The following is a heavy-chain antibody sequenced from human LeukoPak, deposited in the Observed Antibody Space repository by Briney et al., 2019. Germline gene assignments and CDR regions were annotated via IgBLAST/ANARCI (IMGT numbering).Heavy chain of an antibody. D-gene: IGHD2-2*01. V-gene: IGHV3-30*19. CDR2: ISYDGSNK. CDR1: GFTFSSYG. Sequence: PGRSLRLSCAASGFTFSSYGMHWVRQAPGKGLEWVAVISYDGSNKYYADSVKGRFTISRDNSKNTLYLQMNSLRAEDTAVYYCARSYCSSTSCYPDYWGQGTLVTVSS. J-gene: IGHJ4*02. CDR3: ARSYCSSTSCYPDY.